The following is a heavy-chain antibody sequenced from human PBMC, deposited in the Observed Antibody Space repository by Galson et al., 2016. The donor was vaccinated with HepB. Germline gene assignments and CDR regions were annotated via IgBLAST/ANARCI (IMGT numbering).Heavy chain of an antibody. V-gene: IGHV4-39*07. J-gene: IGHJ5*02. Sequence: SETLSLTCTVSGGSITTTSYYWDWLRQPPGKGLEWIGNIYYSVNTYYNPSFKSRVTISLDMSKNTLYLQMGSLRAEDTAVYYCAKCSVYSTGWCNSLDPWGQGTLVIVSS. D-gene: IGHD6-19*01. CDR2: IYYSVNT. CDR1: GGSITTTSYY. CDR3: AKCSVYSTGWCNSLDP.